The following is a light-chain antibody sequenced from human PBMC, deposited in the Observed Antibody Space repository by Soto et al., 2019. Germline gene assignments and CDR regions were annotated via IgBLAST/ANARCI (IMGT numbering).Light chain of an antibody. J-gene: IGKJ1*01. CDR3: QQRSNWPTQT. CDR2: DAS. CDR1: QSVSSY. Sequence: EIVLTQSPATLSLSPGEIATLSCRASQSVSSYLAWYQQKPGQAPRLLIYDASNKAAGIPARFSGSGSGTEFTLTISGIETEDFAVCYCQQRSNWPTQTFGQGNKVEIK. V-gene: IGKV3-11*01.